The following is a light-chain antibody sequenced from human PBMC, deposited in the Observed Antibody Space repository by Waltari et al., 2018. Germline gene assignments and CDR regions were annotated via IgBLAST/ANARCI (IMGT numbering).Light chain of an antibody. V-gene: IGLV2-14*03. CDR2: DVT. Sequence: QSALTQPASVSGSPGQSITISCTGTSSDIGVYNNVSWYQQHPGKAPKLIIYDVTERPSGVSNRFSGSKSGNTASLTIPGLQTDDESDYFCSSYSDISISLLFGGGTKLTVL. J-gene: IGLJ2*01. CDR1: SSDIGVYNN. CDR3: SSYSDISISLL.